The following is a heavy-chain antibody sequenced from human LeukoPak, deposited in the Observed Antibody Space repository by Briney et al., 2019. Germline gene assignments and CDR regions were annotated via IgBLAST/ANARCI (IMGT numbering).Heavy chain of an antibody. V-gene: IGHV4-31*11. CDR3: ARVTGGLLDY. CDR1: GGSFSGYY. J-gene: IGHJ4*02. Sequence: SETLSLTCAVYGGSFSGYYWSWIRQHPGKGLEWIGYIYYSGSTYYNPSLKSRFTISVDTSKNQFSLKLSSVTAADTAVYYCARVTGGLLDYWGQGTLVTVSS. CDR2: IYYSGST. D-gene: IGHD1-1*01.